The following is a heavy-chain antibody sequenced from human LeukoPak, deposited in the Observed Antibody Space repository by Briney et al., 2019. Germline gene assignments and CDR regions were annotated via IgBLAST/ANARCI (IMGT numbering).Heavy chain of an antibody. V-gene: IGHV1-2*06. CDR1: GYTFTGYY. Sequence: ASVKVSCKASGYTFTGYYMHWVRQAPGQGLEWMGRINPNSGGTNYAQKFQGRVTMTRDTSISTAYVELSRQRSDDTAVYYCARGGYDFVYYYYGMDVWGQGITVTVSS. D-gene: IGHD3-3*01. CDR3: ARGGYDFVYYYYGMDV. J-gene: IGHJ6*02. CDR2: INPNSGGT.